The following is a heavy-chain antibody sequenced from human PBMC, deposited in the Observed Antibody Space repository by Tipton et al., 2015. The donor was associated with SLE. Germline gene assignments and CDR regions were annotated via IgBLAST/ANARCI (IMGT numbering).Heavy chain of an antibody. CDR1: GGSFSGYY. V-gene: IGHV4-34*01. J-gene: IGHJ6*03. D-gene: IGHD4-11*01. CDR2: INHSGST. Sequence: TLSLTCAVYGGSFSGYYWSWIRQPPGKGLEWIGEINHSGSTNYNPSLKSRVTISVDTSKNQFSLKLNSVTAADTAVYYCARQRHSNYVPLYYYYMDVWGKGTTVTISS. CDR3: ARQRHSNYVPLYYYYMDV.